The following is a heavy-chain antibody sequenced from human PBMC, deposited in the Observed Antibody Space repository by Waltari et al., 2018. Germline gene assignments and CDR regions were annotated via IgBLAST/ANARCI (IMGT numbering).Heavy chain of an antibody. V-gene: IGHV3-30*18. CDR1: GFTFSSYG. CDR2: ILYDGSNK. Sequence: QVQLVESGGGVVQPGRSLRLSCAASGFTFSSYGMHWVRQAPGKGLGWVAVILYDGSNKDEADSWKGRFTICRYNSKNTLYLQMNSLRAEDTAGYYCAKEKLPYRYATDYWGQGTLVTVSS. D-gene: IGHD5-18*01. CDR3: AKEKLPYRYATDY. J-gene: IGHJ4*02.